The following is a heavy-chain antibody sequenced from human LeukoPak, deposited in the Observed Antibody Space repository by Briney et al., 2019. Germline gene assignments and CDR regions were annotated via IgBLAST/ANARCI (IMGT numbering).Heavy chain of an antibody. D-gene: IGHD3-10*01. V-gene: IGHV3-7*01. CDR1: GFTFSRYW. CDR2: IKPDESAQ. Sequence: GGSLRLSCAASGFTFSRYWMSWVRQTPGKRLEWVANIKPDESAQNRVNSMRGRITLSRDNAKEVLYLQMNSLTAEDTAVYYCAREGVPFARDYWGQGTLVTVSS. CDR3: AREGVPFARDY. J-gene: IGHJ4*02.